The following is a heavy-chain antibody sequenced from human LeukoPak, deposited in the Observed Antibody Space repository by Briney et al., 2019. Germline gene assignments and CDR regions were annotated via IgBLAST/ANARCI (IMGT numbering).Heavy chain of an antibody. J-gene: IGHJ4*02. CDR2: ISGSGGST. CDR3: AKRVCSWYCTHNYYFDY. V-gene: IGHV3-23*01. CDR1: GFTFSSYA. Sequence: PGGSLRLSCAASGFTFSSYAMSWVRQAPGKGLEWVSAISGSGGSTYYADSVKGRFTISRDNSKNTLYLQMNSLRAEDTAVYYCAKRVCSWYCTHNYYFDYWGQGTLVTVSS. D-gene: IGHD6-13*01.